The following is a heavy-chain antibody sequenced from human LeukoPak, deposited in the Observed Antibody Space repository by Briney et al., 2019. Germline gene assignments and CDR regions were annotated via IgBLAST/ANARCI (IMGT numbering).Heavy chain of an antibody. CDR3: ARHSNNWNYFDY. D-gene: IGHD1-20*01. Sequence: SETLSLTCAVYGGPFGGYYWSWIRQPPGKGLEWIGYIYTSGSTNYNPSLKSRVTISVDTSKNQFSLKLSSVTAADTAVYYCARHSNNWNYFDYWGQGTLVTVSS. CDR2: IYTSGST. V-gene: IGHV4-4*09. CDR1: GGPFGGYY. J-gene: IGHJ4*02.